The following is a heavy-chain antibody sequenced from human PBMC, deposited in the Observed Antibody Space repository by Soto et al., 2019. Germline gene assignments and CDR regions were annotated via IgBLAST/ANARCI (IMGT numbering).Heavy chain of an antibody. D-gene: IGHD3-9*01. CDR3: ARGTSYSDYSNDWFFDS. J-gene: IGHJ4*02. Sequence: GGSLRLSCAASGFTFSGYWMTWVRQAPGKGLGWVADIKKDGTEKYYVDSVGGRFTISRDNDKKSVYLQINGLTVEDTAVYRCARGTSYSDYSNDWFFDSWGQGALVTVSS. CDR2: IKKDGTEK. CDR1: GFTFSGYW. V-gene: IGHV3-7*03.